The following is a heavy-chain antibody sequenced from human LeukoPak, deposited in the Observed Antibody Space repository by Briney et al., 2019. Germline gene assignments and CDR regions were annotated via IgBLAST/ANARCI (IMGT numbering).Heavy chain of an antibody. J-gene: IGHJ4*02. V-gene: IGHV6-1*01. CDR3: VRSLYNYYDSSGYSY. CDR2: TYYRSKWYN. D-gene: IGHD3-22*01. Sequence: SQTLSLTCAISGDSFSSNSAAWNWIRQSPSRGLEWLGRTYYRSKWYNDYAVSVKSRITINPDTSKNQFSLKLSSVTAADTAVYYCVRSLYNYYDSSGYSYWGQGTLVTVSS. CDR1: GDSFSSNSAA.